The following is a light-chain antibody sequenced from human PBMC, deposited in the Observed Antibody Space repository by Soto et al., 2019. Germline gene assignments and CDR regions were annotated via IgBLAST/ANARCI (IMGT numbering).Light chain of an antibody. J-gene: IGLJ2*01. CDR3: TSYTSSGTLVI. CDR1: SSDVGGYNY. V-gene: IGLV2-14*01. CDR2: EVS. Sequence: QSALTQPASVSGSPGQSITISCTGTSSDVGGYNYVSWYQQHPGKAPKLMIYEVSNRPSGVSNRFSGSKSGNTASLTISGLPADDDANYYCTSYTSSGTLVIFGGGTKLTVL.